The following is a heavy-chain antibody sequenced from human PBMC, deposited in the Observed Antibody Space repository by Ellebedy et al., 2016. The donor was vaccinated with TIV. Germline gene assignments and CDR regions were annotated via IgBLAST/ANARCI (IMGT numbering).Heavy chain of an antibody. Sequence: MPSETLSLTCTVSGGSIRNYYWTWIRQPPGKGLEWIGHMYYSGSTNYNPSLRSRVTMSVDTSKDQFSLKLSSVTAADTAVYYCARGDGRASMVIFDFWGQGTLVTVSS. V-gene: IGHV4-59*12. CDR2: MYYSGST. D-gene: IGHD4/OR15-4a*01. CDR1: GGSIRNYY. CDR3: ARGDGRASMVIFDF. J-gene: IGHJ4*02.